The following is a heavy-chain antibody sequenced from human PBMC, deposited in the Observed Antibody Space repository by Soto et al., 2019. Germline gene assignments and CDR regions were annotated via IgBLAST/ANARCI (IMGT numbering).Heavy chain of an antibody. J-gene: IGHJ4*02. V-gene: IGHV3-30*18. Sequence: QVQLVESGGGVVQPGKSLRLSCAGSGFTFSSYGMDWVRQAPGKGLEWVAVISYDGSNKYYADSVKGRFTISRDNSKNTLYLQMRSLRADATAVYYCAKDRMGAGVRGYFDYWGQGTLVTVSS. CDR1: GFTFSSYG. CDR3: AKDRMGAGVRGYFDY. D-gene: IGHD3-10*01. CDR2: ISYDGSNK.